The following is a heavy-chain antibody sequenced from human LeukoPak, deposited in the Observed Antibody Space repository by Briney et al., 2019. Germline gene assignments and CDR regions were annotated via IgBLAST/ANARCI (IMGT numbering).Heavy chain of an antibody. CDR3: ARETGDILTGLA. V-gene: IGHV3-30*03. CDR1: GFAFSIYT. CDR2: TSYDESNK. D-gene: IGHD3-9*01. Sequence: GGSLRLSCAASGFAFSIYTMVWVRQPPGKGLEWVAVTSYDESNKHYADSVKGRFTISRDNSNNTLYLQMNSLRPEDTAVYYCARETGDILTGLAWGQGTLVTVSS. J-gene: IGHJ4*02.